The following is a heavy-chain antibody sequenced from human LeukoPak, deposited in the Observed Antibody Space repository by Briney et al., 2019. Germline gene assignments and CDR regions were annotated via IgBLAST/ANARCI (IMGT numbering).Heavy chain of an antibody. CDR2: IYYSGST. CDR1: GDSISSYY. D-gene: IGHD3-10*01. CDR3: ARLPYGSGSYGYYYGMDV. V-gene: IGHV4-59*01. J-gene: IGHJ6*02. Sequence: SETLSLTCTVSGDSISSYYWSWIRQPPGKGLAWIGYIYYSGSTNYNPSLKSRVTISVDTSKNQFSLKLSSVTAADTAVYYCARLPYGSGSYGYYYGMDVWGQGTTVTVSS.